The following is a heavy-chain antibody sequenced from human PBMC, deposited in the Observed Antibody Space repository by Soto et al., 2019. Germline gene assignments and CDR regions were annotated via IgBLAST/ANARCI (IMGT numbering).Heavy chain of an antibody. Sequence: QVQLEQSGAEVKKPGSSVKVSCKASGGTFRNSAISWVRQAPGQGLEWMGGIMPIFRTPDYAQKFQGRVTITADDXTRTAYMELSGLRSDDTAVYYCARDNDRPQLGGNYYYILDVWGHGTTVTVSS. D-gene: IGHD1-1*01. V-gene: IGHV1-69*12. CDR3: ARDNDRPQLGGNYYYILDV. CDR1: GGTFRNSA. CDR2: IMPIFRTP. J-gene: IGHJ6*02.